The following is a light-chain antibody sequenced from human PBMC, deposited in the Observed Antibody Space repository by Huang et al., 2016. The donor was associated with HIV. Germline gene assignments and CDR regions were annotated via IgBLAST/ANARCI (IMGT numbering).Light chain of an antibody. CDR1: QSVSSSN. J-gene: IGKJ3*01. Sequence: EIVLAQSPGTLSLSPGERATLSCRASQSVSSSNVAWYQQKPGQATRLLIYGASSRATGIPDRFSGSGSGTDFTLTISRLEPEDFAVYYCQEYETFGPGTKVDIK. CDR2: GAS. V-gene: IGKV3-20*01. CDR3: QEYET.